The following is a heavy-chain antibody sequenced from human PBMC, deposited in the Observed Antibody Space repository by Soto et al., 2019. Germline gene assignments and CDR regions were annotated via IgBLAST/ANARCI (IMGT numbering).Heavy chain of an antibody. D-gene: IGHD3-3*01. V-gene: IGHV4-30-4*01. CDR1: GGSISSGDYY. J-gene: IGHJ6*02. Sequence: QVQLQESGPGLVKPSQTLSLTCTVSGGSISSGDYYWSWIRQPPGKGLEWIGYIYYSGSTYYNPSLKSRVTISVETSKNQFSLKLSSVTAADTAVYYCARASAVKPLFWSGYYTPDYYGMDVWGQGTTVTVSS. CDR3: ARASAVKPLFWSGYYTPDYYGMDV. CDR2: IYYSGST.